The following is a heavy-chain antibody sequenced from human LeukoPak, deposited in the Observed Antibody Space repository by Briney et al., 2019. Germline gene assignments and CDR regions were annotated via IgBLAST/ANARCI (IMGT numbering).Heavy chain of an antibody. D-gene: IGHD2-15*01. CDR1: GFTFSSYA. J-gene: IGHJ4*02. V-gene: IGHV3-23*01. Sequence: GGSLRLSCAASGFTFSSYAMSWVRQAPGKGLEWVSGISGSGGSTYYADSVKGRFTISRDNSKNTLYLQMNSLRAEDTAVYYCAKARYCSGGSCYSDYWGQGTPVTVSS. CDR2: ISGSGGST. CDR3: AKARYCSGGSCYSDY.